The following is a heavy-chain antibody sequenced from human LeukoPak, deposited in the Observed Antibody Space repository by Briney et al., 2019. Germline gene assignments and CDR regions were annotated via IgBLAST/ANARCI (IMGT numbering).Heavy chain of an antibody. CDR3: AKDLRRRGAADGNFDY. CDR1: GFTFSSYG. D-gene: IGHD6-13*01. Sequence: GGSLRLSCSASGFTFSSYGMQCVRQAPGEGVEWVAVISYDGSNKYYADSVKGRFTISRDNSKHTLYLKMNSLRAEDTAVYYCAKDLRRRGAADGNFDYWGQGTLVTVSS. V-gene: IGHV3-30*18. CDR2: ISYDGSNK. J-gene: IGHJ4*02.